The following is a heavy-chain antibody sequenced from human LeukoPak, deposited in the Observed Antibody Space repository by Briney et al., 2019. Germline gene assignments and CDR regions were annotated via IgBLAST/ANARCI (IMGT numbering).Heavy chain of an antibody. CDR2: ISGGGGSS. CDR3: VREQFSHTSNYFDN. V-gene: IGHV3-43*02. D-gene: IGHD5-24*01. Sequence: GGSLRLSCAASGFMFDDYAMHWVRQVPGRGLEWVSLISGGGGSSFYADSVKGRFTISRDNNNSSLSLQMRRLTTEDTAFYYCVREQFSHTSNYFDNWGQGILVTVSS. J-gene: IGHJ4*02. CDR1: GFMFDDYA.